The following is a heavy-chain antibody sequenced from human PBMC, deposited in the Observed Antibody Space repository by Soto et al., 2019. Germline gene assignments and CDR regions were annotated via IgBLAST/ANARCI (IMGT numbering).Heavy chain of an antibody. CDR3: ASAEYTYNYGVLYS. J-gene: IGHJ5*01. CDR1: GGCFRGYY. Sequence: SETLSLTCAVYGGCFRGYYWTWIRQPPGKGLEWIGEIDHSGFTNYNPPLKSRVTISADTSKNQFSLKLASVTAADTAVYYCASAEYTYNYGVLYSWGQGSLVTVSS. CDR2: IDHSGFT. V-gene: IGHV4-34*01. D-gene: IGHD3-22*01.